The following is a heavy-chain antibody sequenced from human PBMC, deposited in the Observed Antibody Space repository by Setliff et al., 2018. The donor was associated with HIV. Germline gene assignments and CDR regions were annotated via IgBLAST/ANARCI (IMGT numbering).Heavy chain of an antibody. J-gene: IGHJ4*02. CDR2: LSHVGGT. D-gene: IGHD4-17*01. V-gene: IGHV4-38-2*01. CDR1: GYFISSGYY. Sequence: LTCAVSGYFISSGYYWGWIRQPPGKGLEWIGSLSHVGGTYYNPSLKSRVTISIDTSMNQFSLRLTSVTAADTAVYYCARQLTTLDYFDYWGQGTLVTVSS. CDR3: ARQLTTLDYFDY.